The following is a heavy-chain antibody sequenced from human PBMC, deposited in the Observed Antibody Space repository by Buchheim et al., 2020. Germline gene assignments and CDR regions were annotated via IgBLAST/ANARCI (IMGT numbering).Heavy chain of an antibody. Sequence: EVQLVESGGGLVQPGGSLRLSCAASGFTFSSYSMNWVRQAPGKGLEWVSYISSSSSTIYYADSVKGRFTISRDNAKNSLYLRMNSLRAEDTAVYYCARNSITSQGMDVWGQGTT. CDR2: ISSSSSTI. D-gene: IGHD1-14*01. CDR1: GFTFSSYS. V-gene: IGHV3-48*01. CDR3: ARNSITSQGMDV. J-gene: IGHJ6*02.